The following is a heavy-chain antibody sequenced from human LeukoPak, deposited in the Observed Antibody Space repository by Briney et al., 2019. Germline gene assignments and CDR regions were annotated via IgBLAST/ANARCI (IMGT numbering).Heavy chain of an antibody. D-gene: IGHD3-3*01. V-gene: IGHV1-2*06. CDR2: INPNSGGT. CDR3: ARDPAYYDFWSGYLPDY. Sequence: ASVKVSCKASGFTFTGYSMHWVRQAPGQGLEWMGRINPNSGGTNYAQKFQGRVTMTRDTSISTAYMELSRLRSDDTAVYYCARDPAYYDFWSGYLPDYWGQGTLVTVSS. J-gene: IGHJ4*02. CDR1: GFTFTGYS.